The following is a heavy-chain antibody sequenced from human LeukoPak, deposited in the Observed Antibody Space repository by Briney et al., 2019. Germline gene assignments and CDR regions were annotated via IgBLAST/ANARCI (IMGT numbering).Heavy chain of an antibody. D-gene: IGHD3-10*01. Sequence: SETLSLTCTVSGGSISSSSYYWGWIRQPPGKGLEWIGSIYYSGSTYYNPSLKSRVTISVDTSKNQFSLRLSSVTAADTAVYYCARGTSFSITMVRGVIRPTGWFDPWGQGTLVTVSS. J-gene: IGHJ5*02. CDR2: IYYSGST. CDR3: ARGTSFSITMVRGVIRPTGWFDP. CDR1: GGSISSSSYY. V-gene: IGHV4-39*07.